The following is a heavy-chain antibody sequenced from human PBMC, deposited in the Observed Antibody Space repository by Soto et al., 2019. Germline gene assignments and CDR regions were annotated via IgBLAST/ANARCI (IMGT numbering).Heavy chain of an antibody. CDR2: INADNGNT. D-gene: IGHD1-1*01. Sequence: ASVKVSCKASGYTFTSYAMHWVRQAPGQRLEWMGWINADNGNTKYSQKFQGRVTITRDTSASTAYMELSSLRSEDTAVYYCARDGIRHLDYYGMDVWGQGTTVTVSS. CDR3: ARDGIRHLDYYGMDV. CDR1: GYTFTSYA. J-gene: IGHJ6*02. V-gene: IGHV1-3*01.